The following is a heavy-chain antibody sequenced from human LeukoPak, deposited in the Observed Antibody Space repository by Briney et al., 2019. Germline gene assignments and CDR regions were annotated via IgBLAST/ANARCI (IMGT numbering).Heavy chain of an antibody. CDR3: AATMVQGVQRVWDAFDI. D-gene: IGHD3-10*01. CDR2: IYASGSA. CDR1: GDSISSYF. Sequence: NPSETLSLTCTVSGDSISSYFWSWIRQPAGKGLEWIGRIYASGSANYNPSLKSRVTMSVDTSKNQFSLKLSSVTAADTAVYYCAATMVQGVQRVWDAFDIWGQGTMVTVSS. J-gene: IGHJ3*02. V-gene: IGHV4-4*07.